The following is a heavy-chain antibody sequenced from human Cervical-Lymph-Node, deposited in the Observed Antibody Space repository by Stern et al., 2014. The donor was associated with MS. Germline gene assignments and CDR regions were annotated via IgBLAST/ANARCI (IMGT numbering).Heavy chain of an antibody. Sequence: VQLVQSGAEVKKPGESLRISCKGSGYTFSNYWIGWVRQMPGKGLAWIGSIFPGDSDARYSPSFQGQITISADKSSNTAFLQWNSLKASDTAMYYCARRKYSSSYYYYFGMDVWGQGTTVTVSS. V-gene: IGHV5-51*03. D-gene: IGHD6-13*01. J-gene: IGHJ6*02. CDR3: ARRKYSSSYYYYFGMDV. CDR2: IFPGDSDA. CDR1: GYTFSNYW.